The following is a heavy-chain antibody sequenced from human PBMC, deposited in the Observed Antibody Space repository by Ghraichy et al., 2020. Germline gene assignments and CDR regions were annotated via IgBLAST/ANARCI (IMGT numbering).Heavy chain of an antibody. CDR2: IYYSGST. Sequence: SETLSLTCTVSGGSVSSGRYYWSWIRQPPGKGLEWIGYIYYSGSTNYNPSLKSRVTISVDTSKNQFSLKLSSVTAADTAVYYCARGVGYYSPIDYWGQGTLVTVSS. CDR3: ARGVGYYSPIDY. V-gene: IGHV4-61*01. CDR1: GGSVSSGRYY. D-gene: IGHD3-22*01. J-gene: IGHJ4*02.